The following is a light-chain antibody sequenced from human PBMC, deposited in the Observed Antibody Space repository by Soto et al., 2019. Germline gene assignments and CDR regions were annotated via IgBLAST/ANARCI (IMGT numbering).Light chain of an antibody. Sequence: EIVMTLSADTLSVSPGERSTLSCMASQSVSSNLAWYQQKPGQAPRLLIYGASTRATGIPARFSGSGSGTEFTLTISSLQSEDFAVYDCQQYNNWPRTFAQGTKVEIK. CDR1: QSVSSN. CDR3: QQYNNWPRT. CDR2: GAS. J-gene: IGKJ1*01. V-gene: IGKV3-15*01.